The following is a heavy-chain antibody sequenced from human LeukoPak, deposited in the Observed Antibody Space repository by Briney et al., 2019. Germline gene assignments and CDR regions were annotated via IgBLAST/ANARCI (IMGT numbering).Heavy chain of an antibody. Sequence: ASVKVSCKTSAYTFTDYYIHWVRQAPGQGLEWMGWINPKSGGTKYAQKFQGRVTLTRDTYISTAYMELNSLRSDDTAAYYCARGIYILGSGPWFDPWGQGTLVTVSS. CDR1: AYTFTDYY. J-gene: IGHJ5*02. D-gene: IGHD3-16*01. V-gene: IGHV1-2*02. CDR2: INPKSGGT. CDR3: ARGIYILGSGPWFDP.